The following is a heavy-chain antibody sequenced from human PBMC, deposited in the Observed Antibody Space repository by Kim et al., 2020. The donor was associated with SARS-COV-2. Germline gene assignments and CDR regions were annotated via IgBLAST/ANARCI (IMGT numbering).Heavy chain of an antibody. CDR1: GFTFSSYA. CDR3: AKVKQWLVGGFDY. J-gene: IGHJ4*02. Sequence: GGSLRLSCAASGFTFSSYAMSWVRQAPGKGLEWVSAISGSGGSTYYADSVKGRFTISRNNSKNTLYLQMNSLRAEDTAVYYCAKVKQWLVGGFDYWGQGTLVTVSS. D-gene: IGHD6-19*01. CDR2: ISGSGGST. V-gene: IGHV3-23*01.